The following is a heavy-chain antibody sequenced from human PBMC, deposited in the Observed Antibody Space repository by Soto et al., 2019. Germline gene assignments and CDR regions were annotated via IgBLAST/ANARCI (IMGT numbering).Heavy chain of an antibody. Sequence: QIQLVQSGAEVKKPGASVKVSCKVSGYKFTSYGINWVRQAPGQGLEWMGWVTAYNDNVKYAEKFQGRVTMTADTARTTAYMESRDLRPDDTAVFYWARYDSWSGYSQEHWGQGNVVTVAS. CDR2: VTAYNDNV. CDR3: ARYDSWSGYSQEH. J-gene: IGHJ4*02. V-gene: IGHV1-18*01. D-gene: IGHD3-3*01. CDR1: GYKFTSYG.